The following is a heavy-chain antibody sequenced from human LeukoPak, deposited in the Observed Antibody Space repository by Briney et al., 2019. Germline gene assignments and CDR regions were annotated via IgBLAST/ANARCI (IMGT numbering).Heavy chain of an antibody. Sequence: SETLSLTCSVPAGSINSHYWSWLRQAPGKGLEWIGYMYDDLMPKDNPALKTRLPLSADTSKSQFSLRLSAVTAADTATYYCATIKRGSIFGYFDFWGQGILVTVSS. V-gene: IGHV4-59*11. CDR1: AGSINSHY. CDR3: ATIKRGSIFGYFDF. J-gene: IGHJ4*02. D-gene: IGHD5-18*01. CDR2: MYDDLMP.